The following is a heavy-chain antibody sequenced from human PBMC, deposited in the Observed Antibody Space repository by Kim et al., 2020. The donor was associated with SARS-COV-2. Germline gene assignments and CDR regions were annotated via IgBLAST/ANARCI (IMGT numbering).Heavy chain of an antibody. CDR3: ARGLKGIAMIVVVRPYYYYYMDV. CDR1: GGSFSGYY. V-gene: IGHV4-34*01. Sequence: SETLSLTRAVYGGSFSGYYWSWIRQPPGKGLEWIGEINHSGSTNYNPSLKSRVTISVDTSKNQFSLKLSSVTAADTAVYYCARGLKGIAMIVVVRPYYYYYMDVWGKGTTVTVSS. D-gene: IGHD3-22*01. CDR2: INHSGST. J-gene: IGHJ6*03.